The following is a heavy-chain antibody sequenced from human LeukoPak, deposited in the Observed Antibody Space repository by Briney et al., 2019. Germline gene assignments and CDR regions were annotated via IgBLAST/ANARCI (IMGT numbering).Heavy chain of an antibody. CDR1: GFTFSSYA. Sequence: GGSLRLSCAASGFTFSSYAMHWVRQAPGKGLEWVAVISYDGSNKYYADSVKGRFTISRDNSKNTLYLQMNSLRAEDTAVYYCAREWELTNFDYWGQGTLVTVSS. J-gene: IGHJ4*02. V-gene: IGHV3-30-3*01. CDR3: AREWELTNFDY. D-gene: IGHD1-26*01. CDR2: ISYDGSNK.